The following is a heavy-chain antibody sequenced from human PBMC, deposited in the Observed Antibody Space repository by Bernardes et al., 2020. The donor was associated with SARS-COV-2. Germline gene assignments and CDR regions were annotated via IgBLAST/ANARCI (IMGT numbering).Heavy chain of an antibody. CDR3: ARHRVVDILIAYYTPEFDQ. CDR2: ASNSGTT. CDR1: GGSISRYS. V-gene: IGHV4-59*08. D-gene: IGHD3-9*01. J-gene: IGHJ4*02. Sequence: SETLSLTCAVSGGSISRYSWSWIRQPPGKGLEWIGFASNSGTTTYNPSLKSRVTISVDTSKSHFSLRLSSVTAADTAVYYCARHRVVDILIAYYTPEFDQWGQGTLVTVSS.